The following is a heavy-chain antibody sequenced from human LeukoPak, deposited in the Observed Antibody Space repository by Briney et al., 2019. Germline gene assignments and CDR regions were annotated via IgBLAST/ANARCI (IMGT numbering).Heavy chain of an antibody. Sequence: GGSLRLSCAASGFTFSSYSMNWVRQAPGEGLEWVSYITSSSSTIYYADSVKGRFTISRDNAQSSLYLQMNSLRDEDTAVYYCARDLDGGRGKDYWGQGTLVTVSS. CDR1: GFTFSSYS. CDR2: ITSSSSTI. J-gene: IGHJ4*02. D-gene: IGHD4-23*01. V-gene: IGHV3-48*02. CDR3: ARDLDGGRGKDY.